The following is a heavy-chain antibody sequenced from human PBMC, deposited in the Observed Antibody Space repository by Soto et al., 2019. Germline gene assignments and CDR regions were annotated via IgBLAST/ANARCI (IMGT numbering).Heavy chain of an antibody. V-gene: IGHV4-34*01. D-gene: IGHD6-13*01. CDR1: CGSFSGYY. CDR3: ARDTKGGSSWYQDY. Sequence: PSETLSLTCAVYCGSFSGYYWSWIRQPPGKGLEWIGEINHSGSTNYNPPLKSRVTISVDTSKNQFSLKLSSVTAADTAVYYCARDTKGGSSWYQDYWGQGTLVTVS. CDR2: INHSGST. J-gene: IGHJ4*02.